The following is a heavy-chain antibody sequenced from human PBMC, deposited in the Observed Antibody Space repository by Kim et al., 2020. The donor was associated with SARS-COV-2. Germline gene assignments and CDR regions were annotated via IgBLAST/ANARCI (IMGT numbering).Heavy chain of an antibody. CDR2: IKPDSGEK. Sequence: GGSLRLSCAASEFTFSDYWMTWVRQAPGKGLEWVANIKPDSGEKNYVGSVRGRFTISRDNAKSSMYLQMHSLRAEDSAFYYCARGIVRRDKSYFDYWGQGTLVTVSS. J-gene: IGHJ4*02. CDR3: ARGIVRRDKSYFDY. V-gene: IGHV3-7*01. D-gene: IGHD3-22*01. CDR1: EFTFSDYW.